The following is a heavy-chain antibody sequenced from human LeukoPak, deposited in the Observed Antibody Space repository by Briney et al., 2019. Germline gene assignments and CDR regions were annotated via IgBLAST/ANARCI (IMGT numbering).Heavy chain of an antibody. CDR3: ARDRDGDEDFDY. V-gene: IGHV3-21*01. CDR1: GFTFSSYS. D-gene: IGHD4-17*01. J-gene: IGHJ4*02. CDR2: ISSSSSYI. Sequence: GGSLRLSCAASGFTFSSYSMNWVRQAPGKGLEWVSSISSSSSYIYYADSVKGRFTISRDNAKNSLYLQMNSLTVGDTAIYYCARDRDGDEDFDYWGRGTLVTVSS.